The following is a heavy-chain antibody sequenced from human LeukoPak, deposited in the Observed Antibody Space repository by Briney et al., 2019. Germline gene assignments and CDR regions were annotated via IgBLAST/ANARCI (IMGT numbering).Heavy chain of an antibody. CDR2: INPSGGST. CDR3: ARDSGWWMFDY. Sequence: ASVKVSCKASGYAFTGYNMHWVRQAPGQGLEWMGIINPSGGSTSYAQKFQGRVTMTRDTSTSTVYMELSSLRSEDTAVYYCARDSGWWMFDYWGQGTLVTVSS. J-gene: IGHJ4*02. V-gene: IGHV1-46*01. CDR1: GYAFTGYN. D-gene: IGHD6-19*01.